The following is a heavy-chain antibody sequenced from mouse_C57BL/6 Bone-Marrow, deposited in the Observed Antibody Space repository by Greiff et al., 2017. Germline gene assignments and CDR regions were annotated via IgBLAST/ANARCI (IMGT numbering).Heavy chain of an antibody. V-gene: IGHV1-81*01. CDR1: GYTFTSYG. J-gene: IGHJ2*01. D-gene: IGHD1-1*01. CDR3: GREGVYYGSPDY. CDR2: IYPRSGNT. Sequence: QVQLQQSGAELARPGASVKLSCKASGYTFTSYGISWVKQRTGQGLEWIGEIYPRSGNTYYNEKFKGKATLTADKSSSTADMELRSLTSEDSAVYFCGREGVYYGSPDYGGQGTTLTVSA.